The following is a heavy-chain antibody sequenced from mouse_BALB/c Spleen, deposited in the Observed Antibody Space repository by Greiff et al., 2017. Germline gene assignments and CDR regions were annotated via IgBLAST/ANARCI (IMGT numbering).Heavy chain of an antibody. V-gene: IGHV5-12-2*01. CDR1: GFTFSSYT. CDR3: ARQYGNHWYFDV. CDR2: ISNGGGST. J-gene: IGHJ1*01. Sequence: EVHLVESGGGLVQPGGSLKLSCAASGFTFSSYTMSWVRQTPEKRLEWVAYISNGGGSTYYPDTVKGRFTISRDNAKNTLYLQMSSLKSEDTAMYYCARQYGNHWYFDVWGAGTTVTVSS. D-gene: IGHD2-1*01.